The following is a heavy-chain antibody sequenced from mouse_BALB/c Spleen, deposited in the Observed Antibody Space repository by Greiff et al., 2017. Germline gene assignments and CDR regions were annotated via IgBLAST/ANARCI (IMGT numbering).Heavy chain of an antibody. CDR1: GYTFTSYW. Sequence: QVQLQQSGAELAKPGASVKLSCKASGYTFTSYWMHWVKQRPGQGLEWIGYINPSTGCTEYNQKFKDKATLTADKSSSTAYMQLSSLTSEDSAVYYCARWYYYGSSYAMDYWGQGTSVTVSS. CDR2: INPSTGCT. D-gene: IGHD1-1*01. J-gene: IGHJ4*01. CDR3: ARWYYYGSSYAMDY. V-gene: IGHV1-7*01.